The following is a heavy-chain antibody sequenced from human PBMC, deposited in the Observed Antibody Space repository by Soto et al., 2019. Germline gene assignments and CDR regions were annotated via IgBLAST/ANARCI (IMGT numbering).Heavy chain of an antibody. V-gene: IGHV5-51*07. CDR2: IYPGDSDT. CDR3: ARRGPQGYYHGMDV. CDR1: GYSFTSYW. J-gene: IGHJ6*02. Sequence: PGESLKISCEGSGYSFTSYWIGWVHQMHAKGLECTGIIYPGDSDTRYSPSFQGQVTISADKAINTAYPQWSSLKASDTAMYYSARRGPQGYYHGMDVWGQGTTVTVSS.